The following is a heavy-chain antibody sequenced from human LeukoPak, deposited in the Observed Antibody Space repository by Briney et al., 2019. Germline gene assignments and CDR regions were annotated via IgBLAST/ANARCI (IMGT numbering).Heavy chain of an antibody. Sequence: GGSLRLSCAASGFTFSSDAMHWVGQAPGKRLEYVSAISSNGGSTYYANSVKGRFTISRDNSKNTLYLQMGSLRAEDMAVYYCARTRGYYDYWGQGTLVTVSS. J-gene: IGHJ4*02. CDR2: ISSNGGST. CDR3: ARTRGYYDY. D-gene: IGHD3-22*01. CDR1: GFTFSSDA. V-gene: IGHV3-64*01.